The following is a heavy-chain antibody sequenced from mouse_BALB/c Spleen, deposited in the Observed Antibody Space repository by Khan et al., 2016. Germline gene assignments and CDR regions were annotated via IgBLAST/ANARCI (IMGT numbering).Heavy chain of an antibody. D-gene: IGHD1-1*01. CDR1: GYTFTSYW. J-gene: IGHJ2*01. CDR3: AYYYGSSYY. Sequence: QVQLKQFGAELAKPGASVKMSCKASGYTFTSYWMHWVKQRPGQGLEWIGYINPSTGYTEYNQKFKDKATLTADKSSSTAYMQLSSLTSEDSAVYYCAYYYGSSYYWGQGTTLTVSS. CDR2: INPSTGYT. V-gene: IGHV1-7*01.